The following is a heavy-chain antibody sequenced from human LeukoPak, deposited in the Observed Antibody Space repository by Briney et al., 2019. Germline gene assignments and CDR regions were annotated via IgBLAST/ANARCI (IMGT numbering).Heavy chain of an antibody. D-gene: IGHD1-20*01. J-gene: IGHJ4*02. V-gene: IGHV4-59*01. CDR2: IYYSGST. Sequence: SETLSLTCTVSGGSISSYYWSWIRQPPGKGLEWIGYIYYSGSTNYNPSLKSRVTISVDTSKNRFSLKLSSVTAADTAVYYCARGVYNWSRSWGYYFDYWGQGTLVTVSS. CDR1: GGSISSYY. CDR3: ARGVYNWSRSWGYYFDY.